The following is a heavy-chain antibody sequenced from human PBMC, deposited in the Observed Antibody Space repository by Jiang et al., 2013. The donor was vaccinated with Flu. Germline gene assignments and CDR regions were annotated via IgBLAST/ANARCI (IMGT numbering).Heavy chain of an antibody. V-gene: IGHV5-51*03. CDR2: IYPGDSDT. CDR1: GFSFTNYL. D-gene: IGHD5-24*01. Sequence: GAEVKKPGESLKISCKGSGFSFTNYLIGWVRQMPGKGLEWMGIIYPGDSDTRYSPSFQGQVTMSADKSISTAYLQWSNLKASDTAMYYCARISGSPTVMADYWGQGTLVTVSS. J-gene: IGHJ4*02. CDR3: ARISGSPTVMADY.